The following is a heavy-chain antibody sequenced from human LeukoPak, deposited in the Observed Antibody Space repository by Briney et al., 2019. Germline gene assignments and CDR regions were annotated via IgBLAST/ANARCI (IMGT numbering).Heavy chain of an antibody. V-gene: IGHV3-7*03. CDR3: ARGLEWPGKPTLVSDY. CDR2: IKQDGSEK. J-gene: IGHJ4*02. D-gene: IGHD3-3*01. CDR1: GFTFRTHW. Sequence: GGSLRLSCAASGFTFRTHWMSWFRQAPGKGLEWVANIKQDGSEKYFVDSVKGRFTTSRDNAKNSLGLQMNSLRVEDTAVYYCARGLEWPGKPTLVSDYWGQGTLVTVSS.